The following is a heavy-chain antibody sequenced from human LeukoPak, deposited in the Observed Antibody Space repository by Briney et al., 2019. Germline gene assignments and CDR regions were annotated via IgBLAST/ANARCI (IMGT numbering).Heavy chain of an antibody. V-gene: IGHV3-21*01. D-gene: IGHD1/OR15-1a*01. CDR3: ARDSGVNKPFDS. CDR2: ISSSSSYI. Sequence: GGSLRLSCAASGFTFNSYSMNWVRQAPGKGLEWVSFISSSSSYIYYADSVKGRFTISRDNAKNSLYLQMNSLRAEDTAVYYCARDSGVNKPFDSWGRGTLVTVSS. J-gene: IGHJ4*02. CDR1: GFTFNSYS.